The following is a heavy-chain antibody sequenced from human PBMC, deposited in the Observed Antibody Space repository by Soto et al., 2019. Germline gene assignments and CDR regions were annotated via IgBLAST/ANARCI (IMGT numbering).Heavy chain of an antibody. J-gene: IGHJ6*02. D-gene: IGHD3-9*01. CDR2: IIPIFGTA. CDR1: GGTFSSYA. Sequence: QVQLVQSGAEVKKPGSSVKVSCKASGGTFSSYAISWVRQAPGQGLEWMGGIIPIFGTANYAQKFQGRVTIPADESTSTAYIELSSLRAEDPAVYCCARARLPRGLRYFDWLLSPQLGGMDVWGQVTTVIVSS. CDR3: ARARLPRGLRYFDWLLSPQLGGMDV. V-gene: IGHV1-69*01.